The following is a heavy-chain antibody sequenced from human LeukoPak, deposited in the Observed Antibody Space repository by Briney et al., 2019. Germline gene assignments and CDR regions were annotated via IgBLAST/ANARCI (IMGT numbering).Heavy chain of an antibody. CDR3: AREIAAAGIRWFDP. Sequence: GGSLRLSCAATGFTFSGFAMAWVRQTPGRGLEWVSGISSSSSYIYYADSVKGRFTISRDNAKNSLYLQMNSLRAEDTAVYYCAREIAAAGIRWFDPWGQGTLVTVSS. V-gene: IGHV3-21*01. J-gene: IGHJ5*02. D-gene: IGHD6-13*01. CDR2: ISSSSSYI. CDR1: GFTFSGFA.